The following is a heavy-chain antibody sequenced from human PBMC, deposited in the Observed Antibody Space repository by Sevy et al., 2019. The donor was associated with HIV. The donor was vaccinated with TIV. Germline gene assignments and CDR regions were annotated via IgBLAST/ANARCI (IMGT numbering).Heavy chain of an antibody. Sequence: GGSLRLSCAASGFTFSSYGMHWVRQAPGKGLEWVAVISYDGSDKFYADSVKGRFTISRDNSKNTVYLQMNSLGPDDVAVYYCAKDLLGDYYDSSGVLDYWGQGTLVTVSS. CDR3: AKDLLGDYYDSSGVLDY. CDR2: ISYDGSDK. V-gene: IGHV3-30*18. D-gene: IGHD3-22*01. J-gene: IGHJ4*02. CDR1: GFTFSSYG.